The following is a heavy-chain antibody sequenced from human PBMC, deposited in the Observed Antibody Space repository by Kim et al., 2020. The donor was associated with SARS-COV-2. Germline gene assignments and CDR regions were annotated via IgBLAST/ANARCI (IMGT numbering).Heavy chain of an antibody. CDR3: ARKGYSGYDLGY. V-gene: IGHV3-33*01. CDR2: IWYDGSNK. D-gene: IGHD5-12*01. Sequence: GGSLRLSCAASGFTFSSYGMHWVRQAPGKGLEWVAVIWYDGSNKYYADSVKGRFTISRDNSKNTLYLQMNSLRAEDTAVYYCARKGYSGYDLGYWGQGTLVTVSS. CDR1: GFTFSSYG. J-gene: IGHJ4*02.